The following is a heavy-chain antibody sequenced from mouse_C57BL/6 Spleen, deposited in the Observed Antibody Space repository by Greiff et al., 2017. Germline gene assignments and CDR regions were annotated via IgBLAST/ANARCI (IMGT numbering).Heavy chain of an antibody. V-gene: IGHV1-15*01. J-gene: IGHJ2*01. Sequence: LVESGAELVRPGASVTLSCKASGYTFTDYEMHWVKQTPVHGLEWIGAIDPETGGTAYNQKFKGKAILTADKSSSTAYMELRSLTSEDSAVYYCTTNWEDYWGQGTTLTVSS. CDR3: TTNWEDY. CDR2: IDPETGGT. D-gene: IGHD4-1*02. CDR1: GYTFTDYE.